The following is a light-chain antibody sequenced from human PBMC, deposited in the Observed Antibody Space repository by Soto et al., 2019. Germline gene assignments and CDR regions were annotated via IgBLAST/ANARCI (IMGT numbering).Light chain of an antibody. Sequence: EIVLTQSPGTLSLSPGERATLSCRASQSVSNYLVWYQQKPGQAPRLLIYGASSRATGIPDRFSGSGSGTDFTLTISRLEPEDFAVYYCQQFGGSPQTFGQGTKVEIE. V-gene: IGKV3-20*01. J-gene: IGKJ1*01. CDR1: QSVSNY. CDR3: QQFGGSPQT. CDR2: GAS.